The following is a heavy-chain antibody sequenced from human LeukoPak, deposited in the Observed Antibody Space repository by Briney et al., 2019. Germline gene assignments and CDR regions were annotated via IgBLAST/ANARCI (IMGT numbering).Heavy chain of an antibody. CDR3: VRDSYNGFDY. V-gene: IGHV3-74*01. CDR1: GFTFSSHW. J-gene: IGHJ4*02. CDR2: IKTDGSDT. Sequence: GGSLRLSCAASGFTFSSHWMHWVRQAPGEGLVWVSRIKTDGSDTSYADSVKGRFTSSRDNAKNTVYLQMNSLRAEDTAVYYCVRDSYNGFDYWGQGTLVTVSS. D-gene: IGHD2-8*01.